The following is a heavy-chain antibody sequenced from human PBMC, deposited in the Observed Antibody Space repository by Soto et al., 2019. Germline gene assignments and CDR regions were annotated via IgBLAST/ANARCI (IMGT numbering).Heavy chain of an antibody. Sequence: QVQLQQWGAGLLKPSETLSLTCAVYGGSFSGYYWTWIRQPPGTGLEWVGEINHSGSTNYNPSLKRRVTISVDTSRIELSLKLTSVTAADTAVYYCARAQIPALFADWGQGPLVTVSS. CDR3: ARAQIPALFAD. V-gene: IGHV4-34*01. CDR2: INHSGST. J-gene: IGHJ4*02. D-gene: IGHD2-2*02. CDR1: GGSFSGYY.